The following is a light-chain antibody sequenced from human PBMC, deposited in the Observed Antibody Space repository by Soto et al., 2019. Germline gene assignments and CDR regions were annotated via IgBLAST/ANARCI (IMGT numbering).Light chain of an antibody. Sequence: EIVLTQSPGTLSLSPGERATRSCRASQSVSSKLAWYQQKPGQAPRLLIYRASTRATDIPARSSGSGSGTEFTLTISSLQSEDFAVYYCQQYNNWPPATFGQGTKVDIK. J-gene: IGKJ1*01. CDR3: QQYNNWPPAT. V-gene: IGKV3-15*01. CDR1: QSVSSK. CDR2: RAS.